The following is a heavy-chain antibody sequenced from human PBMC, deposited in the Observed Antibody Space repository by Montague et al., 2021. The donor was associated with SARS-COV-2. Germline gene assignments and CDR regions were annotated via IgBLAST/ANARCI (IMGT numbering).Heavy chain of an antibody. J-gene: IGHJ4*02. CDR3: ARDEGYTYYDFWSGYFVY. D-gene: IGHD3-3*01. Sequence: SLRLSCAASKFTFSDYWMSWVRQAPGKGLEWLANINRDGSERYYVDSVKGRFTISRDNAKNSLYLQMNSLGAEDTAVYYCARDEGYTYYDFWSGYFVYWGQGTLITVSS. V-gene: IGHV3-7*03. CDR1: KFTFSDYW. CDR2: INRDGSER.